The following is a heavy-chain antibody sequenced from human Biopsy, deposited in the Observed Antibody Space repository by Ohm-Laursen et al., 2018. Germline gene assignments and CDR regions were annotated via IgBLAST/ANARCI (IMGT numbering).Heavy chain of an antibody. CDR1: GFTVYNNY. CDR3: STMATF. Sequence: SLRLSCTASGFTVYNNYMTWVRQAPGKGLEWVGRTKNKANSYTTEYAASVKGRFTISRDDSKNTLYVQMNSLKTEDTAVYYCSTMATFWGQGTLVTVSS. V-gene: IGHV3-72*01. CDR2: TKNKANSYTT. J-gene: IGHJ4*02. D-gene: IGHD2-8*01.